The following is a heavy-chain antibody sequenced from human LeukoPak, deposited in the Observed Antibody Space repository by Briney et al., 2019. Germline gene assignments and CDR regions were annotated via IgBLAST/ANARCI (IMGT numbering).Heavy chain of an antibody. V-gene: IGHV4-59*13. Sequence: PSETLSLTCTVSGGSISSYYWSWIRQPPGKGLEWSGYIHYSGSTNYNPSLKSRVTISVDTSKNQFSLKLRSVTAADTAVYYCARARVDYDSSGYLVEYHDYWGQGTLVTVSS. CDR1: GGSISSYY. CDR2: IHYSGST. D-gene: IGHD3-22*01. CDR3: ARARVDYDSSGYLVEYHDY. J-gene: IGHJ4*02.